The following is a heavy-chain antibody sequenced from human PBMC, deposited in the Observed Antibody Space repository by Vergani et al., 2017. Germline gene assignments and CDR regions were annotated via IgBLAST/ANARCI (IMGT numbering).Heavy chain of an antibody. CDR2: ISARYPST. Sequence: EVQLVESGGGLVQPGGSLRLSCAASGFTLSDHVMDWVRQGPGKGLEWVSAISARYPSTYYADSVKGRFTISRDNSKNMLYLQMNSLRAEDTAVYYCARGQWGYGDYFDYWGQGTLVTVSS. CDR3: ARGQWGYGDYFDY. CDR1: GFTLSDHV. V-gene: IGHV3-23*04. J-gene: IGHJ4*02. D-gene: IGHD4-17*01.